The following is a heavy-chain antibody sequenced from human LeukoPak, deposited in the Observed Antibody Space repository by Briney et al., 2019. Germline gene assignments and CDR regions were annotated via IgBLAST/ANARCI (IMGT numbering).Heavy chain of an antibody. CDR1: GGSISSSSYY. J-gene: IGHJ4*02. Sequence: PSETLSLTCTVSGGSISSSSYYWGWIRQPPGKGLEWIGSIYYSGSTYYNPSLKSRVTISVDTSKNQFFLKLSSVTAADTAVYYCARGANYNILTGYLEYFDYWGQGTLVTVSS. CDR3: ARGANYNILTGYLEYFDY. V-gene: IGHV4-39*07. CDR2: IYYSGST. D-gene: IGHD3-9*01.